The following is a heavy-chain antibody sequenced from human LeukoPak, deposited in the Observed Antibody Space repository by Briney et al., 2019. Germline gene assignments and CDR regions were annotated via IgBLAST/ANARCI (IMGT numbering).Heavy chain of an antibody. CDR2: IYASGST. V-gene: IGHV4-59*10. CDR3: AKYGSYYDSSGYLSQSPPYWYFDL. D-gene: IGHD3-22*01. J-gene: IGHJ2*01. CDR1: GASISSYY. Sequence: KSSETLSLTCAVSGASISSYYWSWLRQAAGKGLEWIGRIYASGSTNYNPSLKSRVTMSVDTSKNQFSLKLSSVTAADTAVYYCAKYGSYYDSSGYLSQSPPYWYFDLWGRGTLVTVSS.